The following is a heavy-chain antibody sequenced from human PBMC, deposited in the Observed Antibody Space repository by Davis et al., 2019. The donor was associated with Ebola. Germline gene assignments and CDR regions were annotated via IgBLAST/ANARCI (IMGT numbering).Heavy chain of an antibody. CDR3: AKDTGYSTSWYIDY. D-gene: IGHD6-13*01. J-gene: IGHJ4*02. Sequence: GESLKISCAASGSTFSSYAMSWVRQAPGKGLEWVSAISGSGTSPYYADSVKGRFTISRDNSKNSLYLQMNSLRAADTAEFFCAKDTGYSTSWYIDYWGQGTLVTVPS. CDR2: ISGSGTSP. CDR1: GSTFSSYA. V-gene: IGHV3-23*01.